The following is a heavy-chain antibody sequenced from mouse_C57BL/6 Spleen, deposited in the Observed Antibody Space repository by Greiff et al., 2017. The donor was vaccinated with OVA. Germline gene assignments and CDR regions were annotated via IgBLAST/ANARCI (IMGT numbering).Heavy chain of an antibody. J-gene: IGHJ4*01. V-gene: IGHV1-72*01. CDR2: IDPNSGGT. Sequence: QVQLQQPGAELVKPGASVKLSCKASGYTFTSYWMHWVKQRPGRGLEWIGRIDPNSGGTKYNEKFKGKATLTVDKPSSTAYMQLSSLTSQASAVSLGARCYDYALYVSMDYWGQGTSVTVSS. CDR3: ARCYDYALYVSMDY. D-gene: IGHD2-4*01. CDR1: GYTFTSYW.